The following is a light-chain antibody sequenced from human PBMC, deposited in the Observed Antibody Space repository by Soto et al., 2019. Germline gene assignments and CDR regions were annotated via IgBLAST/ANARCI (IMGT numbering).Light chain of an antibody. J-gene: IGKJ5*01. CDR3: QQYDNLPRT. CDR1: QDISNY. V-gene: IGKV1-33*01. Sequence: DIQMTQSPSSLSASVGDRVTITCQASQDISNYLNWYQQKPGKAPKLLIYDASNLETAVPSRFSGSGSWTYFTFTISSLQPEEIATYYCQQYDNLPRTFGQGTRLEIK. CDR2: DAS.